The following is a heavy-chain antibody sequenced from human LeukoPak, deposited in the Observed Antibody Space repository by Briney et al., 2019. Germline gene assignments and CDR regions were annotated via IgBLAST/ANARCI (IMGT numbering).Heavy chain of an antibody. CDR1: GYTFTGHY. CDR2: IYPSSGDI. V-gene: IGHV1-2*02. J-gene: IGHJ6*03. D-gene: IGHD6-19*01. Sequence: ASVKVSCKASGYTFTGHYMHWVRQAPGQGLEWMGWIYPSSGDIDYSQIFQGRVTTTRDTSISTDYMELSRLTSDDTAVYYCARAAIAVAGDYHYHYMDVWGKGTTVTVSS. CDR3: ARAAIAVAGDYHYHYMDV.